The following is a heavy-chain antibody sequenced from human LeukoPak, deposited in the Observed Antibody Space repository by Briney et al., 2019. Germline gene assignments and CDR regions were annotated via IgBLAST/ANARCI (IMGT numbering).Heavy chain of an antibody. CDR1: GFIFSSYS. J-gene: IGHJ5*02. D-gene: IGHD3-9*01. CDR3: ATSTYYDILTGYYKPNWFDP. CDR2: ISGHSSTI. V-gene: IGHV3-48*04. Sequence: TGGPLRLSCAASGFIFSSYSMNWVRQAPGKGLEWVSYISGHSSTIYYADSVKGRFTISRDNAKNSLYLQMNSLRAEDTAVYYCATSTYYDILTGYYKPNWFDPWGQGTLVTVSS.